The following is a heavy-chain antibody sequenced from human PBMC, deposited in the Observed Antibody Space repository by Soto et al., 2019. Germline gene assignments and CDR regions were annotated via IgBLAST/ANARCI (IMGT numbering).Heavy chain of an antibody. V-gene: IGHV3-74*01. CDR2: INSDGSIT. D-gene: IGHD1-7*01. CDR1: GFTFSNYW. CDR3: ASLDWNYDA. Sequence: GGSLRLSCAASGFTFSNYWMHWVRQAPGKGLVWVSRINSDGSITTYADSVKGRFTISRDNAKNTVYLQMNSLRADDTAVYYCASLDWNYDAWGQGTLVTFSS. J-gene: IGHJ5*02.